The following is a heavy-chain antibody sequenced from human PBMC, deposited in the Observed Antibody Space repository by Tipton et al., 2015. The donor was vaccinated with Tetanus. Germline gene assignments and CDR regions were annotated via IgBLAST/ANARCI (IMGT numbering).Heavy chain of an antibody. CDR3: AKLAGIAAAGTRADFDY. Sequence: SLRLSCAASGFTFSSYAMSWVRQAPGKGLEWISAISGSGGSTYYADSVKGRFTISRDNSKNTLYLQMNSLRVEDTAVYYCAKLAGIAAAGTRADFDYWGQGTLVTVSS. CDR2: ISGSGGST. J-gene: IGHJ4*02. CDR1: GFTFSSYA. V-gene: IGHV3-23*01. D-gene: IGHD6-13*01.